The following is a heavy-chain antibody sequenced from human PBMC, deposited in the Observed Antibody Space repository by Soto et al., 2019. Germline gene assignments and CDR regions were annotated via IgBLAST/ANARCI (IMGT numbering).Heavy chain of an antibody. J-gene: IGHJ4*02. CDR2: ISPYNGNT. Sequence: QVQLVQSGAEVKKPGASVKVSCKASGYTFTSYGISWVRQAPGQGLEWMGWISPYNGNTNYAQKLQGRVTMTTDTSTGTAYMELRSLRSDDTAVYYCARDFRPYSSSRTPPDYWGQGTLVTVSS. V-gene: IGHV1-18*01. CDR1: GYTFTSYG. CDR3: ARDFRPYSSSRTPPDY. D-gene: IGHD6-13*01.